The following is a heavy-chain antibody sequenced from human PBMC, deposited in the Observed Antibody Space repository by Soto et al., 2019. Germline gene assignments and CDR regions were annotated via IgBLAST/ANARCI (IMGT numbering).Heavy chain of an antibody. CDR2: MNPNSGNT. Sequence: GEAYTRCDRRWVPQANEQGLEWMGCMNPNSGNTGYAQKFQGRVTMTRNTSISTAYMELSSLRSEDTAVYSCASLGETLAAFAIWGHGTMVPVSS. CDR1: GEAYTRCD. D-gene: IGHD3-16*01. J-gene: IGHJ3*02. CDR3: ASLGETLAAFAI. V-gene: IGHV1-8*01.